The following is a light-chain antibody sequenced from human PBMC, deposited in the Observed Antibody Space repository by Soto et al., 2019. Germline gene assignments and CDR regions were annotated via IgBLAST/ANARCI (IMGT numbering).Light chain of an antibody. CDR3: QQSYSTPPT. Sequence: EKVMTQSPATLSVSPGERATLSCRASQSVSSNLTWYQQKPGQAPRLLIYGASTRATGIPARFSGSGSRTEFTLTISSLQPEDFATYYCQQSYSTPPTFGQGTKVEIK. J-gene: IGKJ1*01. CDR1: QSVSSN. CDR2: GAS. V-gene: IGKV3-15*01.